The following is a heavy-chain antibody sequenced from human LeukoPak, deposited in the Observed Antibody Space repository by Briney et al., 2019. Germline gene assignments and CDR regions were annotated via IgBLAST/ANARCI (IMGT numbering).Heavy chain of an antibody. CDR3: ARPFWGGSCYNGVDY. CDR2: ISAYNGNT. V-gene: IGHV1-18*01. Sequence: ASVKVSCKASGYTFTSYGISWVRQAPGQGLEWMGWISAYNGNTNYAQKLQGRVTMTTDTSTSTAYMELRSLRSDDTAVYYCARPFWGGSCYNGVDYWGQGTLVTVSS. J-gene: IGHJ4*02. D-gene: IGHD2-15*01. CDR1: GYTFTSYG.